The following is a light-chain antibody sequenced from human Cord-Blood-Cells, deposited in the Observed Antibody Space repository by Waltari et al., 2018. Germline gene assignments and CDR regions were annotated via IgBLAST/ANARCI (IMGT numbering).Light chain of an antibody. J-gene: IGKJ1*01. CDR1: QSVSRN. CDR3: QQYNNWPWT. Sequence: EIVMPQSPATLSVSPGQRATLSCRASQSVSRNLAWYQQKPGQSPRLLIYGASTSATGIPARFSGSGSGTEFTLTISSLQSEDFAVYYCQQYNNWPWTFGQGTKVEIK. V-gene: IGKV3-15*01. CDR2: GAS.